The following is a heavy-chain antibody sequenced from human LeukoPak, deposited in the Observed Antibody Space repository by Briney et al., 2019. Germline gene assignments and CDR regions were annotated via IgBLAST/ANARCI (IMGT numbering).Heavy chain of an antibody. CDR3: AKTFSYYDSSGYRPDAFDI. J-gene: IGHJ3*02. V-gene: IGHV3-23*01. CDR1: GFTFNNYA. D-gene: IGHD3-22*01. CDR2: VSGSGDNT. Sequence: PGGSLRLSCAASGFTFNNYAMTWVRQAPGKGLEWVSVVSGSGDNTNYADSVKGRFTISRDNSKNTLFLQMNSLRTEDTAVYYCAKTFSYYDSSGYRPDAFDIWGQGTMVTVSS.